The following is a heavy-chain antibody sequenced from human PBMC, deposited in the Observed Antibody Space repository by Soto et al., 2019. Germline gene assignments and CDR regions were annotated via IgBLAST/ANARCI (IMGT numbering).Heavy chain of an antibody. D-gene: IGHD3-10*01. Sequence: AGGSLRLSCAASGFTFSSYAMSWVRQAPGKGLEWVSAISGSGGSTYYADSVKGRFTISRDNSKNTLYLQMNSLTAADTAIYYCGKGFYGSGGPDVWGPGTLVTVSS. CDR3: GKGFYGSGGPDV. J-gene: IGHJ4*02. CDR1: GFTFSSYA. CDR2: ISGSGGST. V-gene: IGHV3-23*01.